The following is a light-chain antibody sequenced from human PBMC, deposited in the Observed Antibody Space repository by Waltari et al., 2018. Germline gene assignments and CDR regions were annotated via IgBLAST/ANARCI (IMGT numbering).Light chain of an antibody. V-gene: IGKV1-5*03. CDR2: KAS. CDR1: RNIREC. CDR3: QQYYPSPQT. Sequence: DIEMTQSPPTLSASVGDRVTISCRASRNIRECLAWYRQRPGTAPELLISKASVLETGVSSRFSGRASAAEFTLTISSLQPDDVATYYCQQYYPSPQTFGHGTKVEIK. J-gene: IGKJ1*01.